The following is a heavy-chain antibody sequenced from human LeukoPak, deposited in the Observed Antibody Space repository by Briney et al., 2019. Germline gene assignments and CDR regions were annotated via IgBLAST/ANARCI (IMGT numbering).Heavy chain of an antibody. D-gene: IGHD5-18*01. V-gene: IGHV4-39*07. CDR2: IYYSGTT. Sequence: SETLSLTCTVSGGSISSSPYYWGWMRQPPGKGLEWIGSIYYSGTTHYNPSLESRVTISVDTSKNQFSLKLASVTAADTAIYYCAKGAGGFSYYNWFDPWGQGTLVTVSS. J-gene: IGHJ5*02. CDR3: AKGAGGFSYYNWFDP. CDR1: GGSISSSPYY.